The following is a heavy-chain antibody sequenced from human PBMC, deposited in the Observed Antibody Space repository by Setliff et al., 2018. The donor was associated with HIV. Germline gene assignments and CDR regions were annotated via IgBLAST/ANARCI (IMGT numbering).Heavy chain of an antibody. D-gene: IGHD3-22*01. J-gene: IGHJ3*02. CDR3: ARGVPPDLYYDSSHGYDAFDI. Sequence: SETLSLTCAVYGGPFSGYYWSWIRQPPGKGLGWIGEINHSGSTNYNPSLKSRVTISVDTSKNQFSLKLSSVTAADTAVYYCARGVPPDLYYDSSHGYDAFDIWGQGTMVTVSS. CDR2: INHSGST. V-gene: IGHV4-34*01. CDR1: GGPFSGYY.